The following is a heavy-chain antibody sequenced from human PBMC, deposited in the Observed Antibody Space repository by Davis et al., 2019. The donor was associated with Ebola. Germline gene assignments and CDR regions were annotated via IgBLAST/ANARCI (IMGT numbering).Heavy chain of an antibody. J-gene: IGHJ5*02. CDR2: INPNDGRT. CDR1: GYTFTGYY. V-gene: IGHV1-46*01. Sequence: ASVKVSCKASGYTFTGYYMHWVRQAPGQGLEWMGMINPNDGRTIYAQKFQGRVTMTRDTSTSTVYMELSSLRSEDTAVYYCARASIRYCSGGSCYSVPPGNWFDPWGQGTLVTVSS. D-gene: IGHD2-15*01. CDR3: ARASIRYCSGGSCYSVPPGNWFDP.